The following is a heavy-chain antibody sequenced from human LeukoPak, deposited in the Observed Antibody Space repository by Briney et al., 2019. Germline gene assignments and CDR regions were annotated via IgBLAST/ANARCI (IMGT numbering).Heavy chain of an antibody. CDR3: ARVHTPSPSENYCDSSGYLHGMDV. CDR2: IKEEGSEK. Sequence: GGSLRHSCAASGFTFSSSWMSWVRQAPGKGLEWVANIKEEGSEKNCEDSVKGRFTISRDNAKNSLYLQMNSPRAEDTVLYYCARVHTPSPSENYCDSSGYLHGMDVWGQGTTVTVSS. V-gene: IGHV3-7*05. D-gene: IGHD3-22*01. J-gene: IGHJ6*02. CDR1: GFTFSSSW.